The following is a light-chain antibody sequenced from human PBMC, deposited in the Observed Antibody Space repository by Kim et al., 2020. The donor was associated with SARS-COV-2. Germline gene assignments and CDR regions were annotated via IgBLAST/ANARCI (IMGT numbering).Light chain of an antibody. CDR2: QDS. Sequence: VSPRQTASITCSGDKLGDKYACWYQQKPGQSPVLVIYQDSQRPSGIPERFSGSNSGNTATLTISGTQAMDEADYYCQAWDSSTVVFGGGTQLTVL. J-gene: IGLJ2*01. CDR3: QAWDSSTVV. CDR1: KLGDKY. V-gene: IGLV3-1*01.